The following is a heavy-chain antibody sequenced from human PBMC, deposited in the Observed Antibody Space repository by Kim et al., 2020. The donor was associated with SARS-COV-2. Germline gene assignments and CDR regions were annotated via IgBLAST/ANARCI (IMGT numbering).Heavy chain of an antibody. CDR1: GFTFRTYA. Sequence: GWSLRLSCAASGFTFRTYAMSWVRLAPVKGLEWVSAISGSGGTTYYADSLKGRFTISRDKSKNTLYLQINNLRAEDKRVYYCAKDGLYRDYLYRLGYHF. V-gene: IGHV3-23*01. J-gene: IGHJ4*01. CDR2: ISGSGGTT. D-gene: IGHD2-15*01. CDR3: AKDGLYRDYLYRLGYHF.